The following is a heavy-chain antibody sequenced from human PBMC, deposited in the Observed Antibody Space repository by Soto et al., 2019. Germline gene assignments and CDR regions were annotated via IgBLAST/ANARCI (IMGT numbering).Heavy chain of an antibody. D-gene: IGHD5-18*01. CDR3: ARDRSDTAMVYYYYYGMDV. CDR1: GFTFSSYE. CDR2: ISSSGSTI. V-gene: IGHV3-48*03. J-gene: IGHJ6*02. Sequence: EVQLVESGGGLVQPGGSLRLSCAASGFTFSSYEMNWVRQAPGKGLEWVSYISSSGSTIYYADSVKGRFTISRDNAKNSLYLQMTSLRAEDTAVYYCARDRSDTAMVYYYYYGMDVWGQGTTVTVSS.